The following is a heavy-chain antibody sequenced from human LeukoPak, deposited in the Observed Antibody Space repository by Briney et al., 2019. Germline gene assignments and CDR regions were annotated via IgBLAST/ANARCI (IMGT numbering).Heavy chain of an antibody. D-gene: IGHD6-19*01. CDR1: GYTLTELS. V-gene: IGHV1-24*01. CDR3: ARNGIAVAGTTPFDY. Sequence: GASVKVSCKVSGYTLTELSMHWVRQAPGKGLEWMGGFDPEDGETIYAQKFQGRVTITADESTSTAYMELSSLRSEDTAVYYCARNGIAVAGTTPFDYWGQGTLVTVSS. J-gene: IGHJ4*02. CDR2: FDPEDGET.